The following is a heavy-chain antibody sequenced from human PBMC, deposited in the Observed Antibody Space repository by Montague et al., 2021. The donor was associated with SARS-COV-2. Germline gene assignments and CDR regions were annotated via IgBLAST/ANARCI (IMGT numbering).Heavy chain of an antibody. Sequence: PALVKPTQTLTLTCTLSGFSLSTSGMCVSWIRQPLGKALEWLARIDWDDDKYYSTSLKTRLTISKDTSKNQVVLTMTNMDPVDTATYYCARTSIPAAGTAFDIWGQGTMVTVSS. J-gene: IGHJ3*02. CDR3: ARTSIPAAGTAFDI. D-gene: IGHD6-13*01. CDR2: IDWDDDK. V-gene: IGHV2-70*11. CDR1: GFSLSTSGMC.